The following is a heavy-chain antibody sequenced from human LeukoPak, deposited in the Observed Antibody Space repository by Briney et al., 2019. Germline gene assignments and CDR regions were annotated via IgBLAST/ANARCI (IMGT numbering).Heavy chain of an antibody. D-gene: IGHD6-13*01. J-gene: IGHJ4*02. CDR2: ISGSGGST. CDR3: AKDGSAAGRGLTFVPI. Sequence: GGSLRLSCAASGFTFSSYAMSWVRQAPGKGVEWVSAISGSGGSTYYADSVKGRFTISRDNSKNTLYLQMNSLRAEDTAVYYCAKDGSAAGRGLTFVPIWGQGTLVTVSS. CDR1: GFTFSSYA. V-gene: IGHV3-23*01.